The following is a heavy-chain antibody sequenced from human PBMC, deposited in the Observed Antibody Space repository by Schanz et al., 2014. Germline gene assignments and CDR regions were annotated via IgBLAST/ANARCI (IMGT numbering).Heavy chain of an antibody. V-gene: IGHV1-2*06. J-gene: IGHJ1*01. CDR1: GYTFINSD. D-gene: IGHD6-13*01. CDR3: AGATYSSSWYGGSEYFQH. CDR2: INPNSGDT. Sequence: QVQLVQSGAEVKPPGASVRVSCKASGYTFINSDINWVRQAPGQGLEWMGRINPNSGDTNYAQKLQGRVTMTRDTSTSTAYMELSRLRSDDTAIYYCAGATYSSSWYGGSEYFQHWGQGTLVTVSS.